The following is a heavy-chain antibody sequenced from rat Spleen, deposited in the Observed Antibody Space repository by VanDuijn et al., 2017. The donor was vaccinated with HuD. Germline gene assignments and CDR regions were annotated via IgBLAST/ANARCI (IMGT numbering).Heavy chain of an antibody. D-gene: IGHD1-12*02. J-gene: IGHJ2*01. Sequence: EVQLVESGGGLVQPGRSMKLSCAASGFTFSNYGMAWVRQIPTKGLDWVASISSGGTKTYYRDSVKGRFTVSRDNAKNTQYLQMDSLRSEDTATYYCARHGRIYYYDGSYFYFDYWGQGVMVTVSS. CDR3: ARHGRIYYYDGSYFYFDY. CDR2: ISSGGTKT. V-gene: IGHV5S14*01. CDR1: GFTFSNYG.